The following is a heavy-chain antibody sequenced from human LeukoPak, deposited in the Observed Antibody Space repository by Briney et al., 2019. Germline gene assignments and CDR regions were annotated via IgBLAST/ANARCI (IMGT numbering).Heavy chain of an antibody. CDR3: AKAVDLATISVDI. Sequence: GGSLRLSCAASGFTFDSYGMNWVRQAPGKGLEWVSGISGSGVYTYYADSVKGRFTIYRDNSKNTLYLVMNSLRVDDTAVYYCAKAVDLATISVDIWGQGTMVTVSS. CDR1: GFTFDSYG. CDR2: ISGSGVYT. V-gene: IGHV3-23*01. J-gene: IGHJ3*02. D-gene: IGHD5-24*01.